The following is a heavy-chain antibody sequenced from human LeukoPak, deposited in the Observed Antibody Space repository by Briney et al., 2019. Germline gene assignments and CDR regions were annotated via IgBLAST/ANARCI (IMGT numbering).Heavy chain of an antibody. CDR2: INHSGST. J-gene: IGHJ5*02. D-gene: IGHD6-6*01. Sequence: SETLSLACAVYGGSFSGYYWSWIRQPPGKGLEWIGEINHSGSTNYNPSLKSRVTISVDTSKNQFSLKLSSVTAADTAVYYCARGGSIASRGYGYNWFDPWGRGTLVTVSS. CDR3: ARGGSIASRGYGYNWFDP. CDR1: GGSFSGYY. V-gene: IGHV4-34*01.